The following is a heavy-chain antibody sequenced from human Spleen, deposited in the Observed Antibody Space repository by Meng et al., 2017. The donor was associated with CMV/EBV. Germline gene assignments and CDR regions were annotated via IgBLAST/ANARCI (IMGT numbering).Heavy chain of an antibody. V-gene: IGHV4-34*01. J-gene: IGHJ5*02. CDR3: ARGLYCSSTSCFHNWFDP. CDR2: INHSGST. D-gene: IGHD2-2*01. CDR1: GSFSGYF. Sequence: GSFSGYFWSWIRQPPGKGLEWIGEINHSGSTNYNPSLKSRVTISVDTSKNQFSLKLSSVTAADTAVYYCARGLYCSSTSCFHNWFDPWGQGTLDTVSS.